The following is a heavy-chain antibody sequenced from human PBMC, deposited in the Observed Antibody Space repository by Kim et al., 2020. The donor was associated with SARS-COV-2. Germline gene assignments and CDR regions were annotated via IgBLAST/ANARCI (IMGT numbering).Heavy chain of an antibody. V-gene: IGHV3-9*01. CDR1: GFTFDDYA. CDR2: ISWNSGSI. D-gene: IGHD6-6*01. Sequence: GGSLRLSCAASGFTFDDYAMHWVRQAPGKGLEWVSGISWNSGSIGYADSVKGRFTISRDNAKNSLYLQMNSLRAEDTALYYCAKEQELGLKGYFQHWGQG. J-gene: IGHJ1*01. CDR3: AKEQELGLKGYFQH.